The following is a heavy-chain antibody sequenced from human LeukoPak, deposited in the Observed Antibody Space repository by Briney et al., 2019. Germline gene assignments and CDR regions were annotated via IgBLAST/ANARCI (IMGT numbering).Heavy chain of an antibody. CDR1: GGSISTSSYY. CDR3: VHMVRDYPEGYYYYYYMDV. Sequence: SETLSLTCTVSGGSISTSSYYWGWIRQPPGKGLEWIGSIYYSGSTYYNPSLKSRVTISVDTSKNQFSLKPSSVTAADTAVYYCVHMVRDYPEGYYYYYYMDVWGKGTTVTVSS. J-gene: IGHJ6*03. CDR2: IYYSGST. V-gene: IGHV4-39*07. D-gene: IGHD3-10*01.